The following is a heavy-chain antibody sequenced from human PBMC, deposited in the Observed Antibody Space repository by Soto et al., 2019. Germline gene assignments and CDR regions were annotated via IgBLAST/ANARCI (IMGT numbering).Heavy chain of an antibody. CDR3: ARGRDWLHCSSTSCYAYDY. D-gene: IGHD2-2*01. Sequence: ASVKVSCKASGYTFTSYDINWVRQATGQGLEWMGWMNPNSGNTGYAQKFQGRVTMTRNTSISTAYMELSSLRSEDTAVYYCARGRDWLHCSSTSCYAYDYWGQGTLVTVSS. J-gene: IGHJ4*02. CDR2: MNPNSGNT. V-gene: IGHV1-8*01. CDR1: GYTFTSYD.